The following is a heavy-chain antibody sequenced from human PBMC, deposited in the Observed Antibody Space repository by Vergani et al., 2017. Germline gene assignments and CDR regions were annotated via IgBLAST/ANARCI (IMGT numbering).Heavy chain of an antibody. V-gene: IGHV3-7*01. D-gene: IGHD4/OR15-4a*01. CDR1: GFTFSSYW. CDR3: ARMLRXLGRALTTWGYYYYMDV. CDR2: IKQDGSEK. Sequence: EVQLVESGGGLVQPGGSLRLSCAASGFTFSSYWMSWVRQAPGKGLEWVANIKQDGSEKYYVDSVKGRFTISRDNAKNSLYRQMNSLRAEDTAVYYCARMLRXLGRALTTWGYYYYMDVWGKGTTVTVSS. J-gene: IGHJ6*03.